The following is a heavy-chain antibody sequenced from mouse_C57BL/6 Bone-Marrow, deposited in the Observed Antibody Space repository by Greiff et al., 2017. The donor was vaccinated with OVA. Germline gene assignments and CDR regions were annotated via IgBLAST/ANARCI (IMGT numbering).Heavy chain of an antibody. CDR2: ISYDGSN. CDR3: AGFITTVERYFDV. Sequence: EVQLQESGPGLVKPSQSLSLTCSVTGYSITSGYYWNWIRQFPGNKLEWMGYISYDGSNNYNPSLKNRISITRDTSKNQFFLKLNSVTTEDTATYYCAGFITTVERYFDVWGTGTTVTVSS. V-gene: IGHV3-6*01. CDR1: GYSITSGYY. D-gene: IGHD1-1*01. J-gene: IGHJ1*03.